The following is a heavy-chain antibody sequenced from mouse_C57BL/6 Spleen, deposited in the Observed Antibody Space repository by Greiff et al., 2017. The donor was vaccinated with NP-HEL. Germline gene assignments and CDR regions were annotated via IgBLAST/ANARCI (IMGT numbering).Heavy chain of an antibody. V-gene: IGHV1-64*01. CDR1: GYTFTSYW. Sequence: QVQLQQPGAEMVKPGASVKLSCKASGYTFTSYWMHWVKQRPGQGLEWIGMIHPNSGSTNYNEKFKSKATLTVDKSSSTAYMQLSSLTSEDSAVYYCARILYGSSSHWYFDVWGTGTTVTVSS. D-gene: IGHD1-1*01. J-gene: IGHJ1*03. CDR2: IHPNSGST. CDR3: ARILYGSSSHWYFDV.